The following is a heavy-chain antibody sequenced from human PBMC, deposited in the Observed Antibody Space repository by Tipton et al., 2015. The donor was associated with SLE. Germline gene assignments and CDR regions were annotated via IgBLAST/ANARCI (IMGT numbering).Heavy chain of an antibody. D-gene: IGHD4-11*01. V-gene: IGHV4-59*01. CDR3: ARSTVTAGGYYYYYMDV. CDR1: GGSISSYY. Sequence: TLSLTCTVSGGSISSYYWSWIRQPPGKGLAWIGYIYYSGSTNYNPSLKSRVTISVDTSKNHFSLKLSSVTAADTAVYYCARSTVTAGGYYYYYMDVWGKGTTVTVSS. CDR2: IYYSGST. J-gene: IGHJ6*03.